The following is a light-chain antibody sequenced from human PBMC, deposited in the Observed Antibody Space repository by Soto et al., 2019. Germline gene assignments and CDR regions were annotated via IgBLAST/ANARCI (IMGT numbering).Light chain of an antibody. V-gene: IGKV1-39*01. CDR2: AAS. CDR1: QTISNY. CDR3: QQGYNSPST. J-gene: IGKJ4*01. Sequence: DIPMTQSPSSLSASVGDRVTITCRASQTISNYLNWYQQKPGKAPNLLIYAASGLQSGVPSRFSGSGSGTDFTLIISGLQPEDFATYFCQQGYNSPSTFGGGTKVELK.